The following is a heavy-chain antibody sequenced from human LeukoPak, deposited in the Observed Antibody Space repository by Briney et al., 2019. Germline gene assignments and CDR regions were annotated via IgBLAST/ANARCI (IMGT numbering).Heavy chain of an antibody. CDR2: INHRGDT. CDR3: ARGPTISETGYFDY. CDR1: GGSFSAYY. D-gene: IGHD1-1*01. Sequence: SETLSLTCAVYGGSFSAYYWSWIRQSPGKGLEWIAEINHRGDTNYNSSVKSRVSISVDTSKNQFSLEVTSLTAADTAVYYCARGPTISETGYFDYWGQGTLVTVSS. J-gene: IGHJ4*03. V-gene: IGHV4-34*01.